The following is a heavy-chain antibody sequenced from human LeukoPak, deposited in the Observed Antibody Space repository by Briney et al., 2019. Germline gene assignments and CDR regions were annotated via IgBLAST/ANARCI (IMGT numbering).Heavy chain of an antibody. CDR1: GFSLSTSGMC. Sequence: SGPALVKPTQTLTLTCTFSGFSLSTSGMCVSWIRQPPGKALEWLARNDWDDDKYYSTSLKTRLTISKDTSKNQVVLTMTNIDPVDTASYYCARMTYSRSYYQHYYFDYWGQGTLVTVSS. CDR3: ARMTYSRSYYQHYYFDY. D-gene: IGHD1-26*01. CDR2: NDWDDDK. J-gene: IGHJ4*02. V-gene: IGHV2-70*11.